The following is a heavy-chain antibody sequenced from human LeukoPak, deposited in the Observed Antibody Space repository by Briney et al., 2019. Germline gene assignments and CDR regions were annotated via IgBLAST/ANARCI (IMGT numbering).Heavy chain of an antibody. CDR3: ARAAAPTYFFDY. CDR2: IYYSGST. D-gene: IGHD6-13*01. J-gene: IGHJ4*02. CDR1: GGSISSSSYY. V-gene: IGHV4-39*01. Sequence: PSETLSLTCTVSGGSISSSSYYWGWIRQPPGKGLEWIGSIYYSGSTYYNPSLKNRVTISVDTSKNQFSLKLSSVTAADTAVFYCARAAAPTYFFDYWGQGTLVTVSS.